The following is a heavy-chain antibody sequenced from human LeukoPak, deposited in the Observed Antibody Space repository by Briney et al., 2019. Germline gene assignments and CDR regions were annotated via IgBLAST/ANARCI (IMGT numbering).Heavy chain of an antibody. Sequence: SETLSLTCTVSGYSIYSGYYWGWIRQPPGKGLEWIGSIYHSGRTYYKPSLKSRVTISVDTSKNQFALKLSAVAAQDTAVYYCARHPPEGVGATAGYYMDVWGKGTTVTISS. CDR3: ARHPPEGVGATAGYYMDV. D-gene: IGHD1-26*01. CDR1: GYSIYSGYY. V-gene: IGHV4-38-2*02. J-gene: IGHJ6*03. CDR2: IYHSGRT.